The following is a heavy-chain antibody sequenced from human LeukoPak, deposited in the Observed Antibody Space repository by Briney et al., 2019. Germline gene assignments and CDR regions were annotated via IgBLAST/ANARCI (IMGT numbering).Heavy chain of an antibody. CDR1: GFTFSSYA. J-gene: IGHJ6*02. V-gene: IGHV3-64*01. D-gene: IGHD6-13*01. CDR3: ARDPGIAAAGTSYYYYGMDV. Sequence: PGGSLRLSCAASGFTFSSYAMHWVHQAPGKGLEYVSAISSNGGSTYYANSVKGRFTISRDNSKNTLYLQMGSLRAEDMAVYYCARDPGIAAAGTSYYYYGMDVWGQGTTVTVSS. CDR2: ISSNGGST.